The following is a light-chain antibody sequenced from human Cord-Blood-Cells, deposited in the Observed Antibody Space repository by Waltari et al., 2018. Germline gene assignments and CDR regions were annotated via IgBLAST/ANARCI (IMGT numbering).Light chain of an antibody. V-gene: IGKV1-39*01. J-gene: IGKJ2*01. Sequence: DIQMYQSPSSLSASGGDRVTITCRASQSISSYLNLYQQKPGKAPKLLIYAASSLQSGVPSWFSGSGSGTDFTLTISSLQPEDFATYYCQQSYSTPYTFGQGTNLEIK. CDR3: QQSYSTPYT. CDR1: QSISSY. CDR2: AAS.